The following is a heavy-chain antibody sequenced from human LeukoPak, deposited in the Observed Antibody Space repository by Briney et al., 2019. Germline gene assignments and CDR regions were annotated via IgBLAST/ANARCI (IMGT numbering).Heavy chain of an antibody. V-gene: IGHV3-23*01. CDR1: GFTFSSYA. J-gene: IGHJ6*02. D-gene: IGHD5-12*01. Sequence: PRGSLRLSCAASGFTFSSYAMSWVRQAPGKGLEWVSAISGSGGSTYYADSVKGRFTISRDNSKNTLYLQMNSLRAEDTAVYYCATLYSGYDYYYYYGMDVWGQGTTVTVSS. CDR3: ATLYSGYDYYYYYGMDV. CDR2: ISGSGGST.